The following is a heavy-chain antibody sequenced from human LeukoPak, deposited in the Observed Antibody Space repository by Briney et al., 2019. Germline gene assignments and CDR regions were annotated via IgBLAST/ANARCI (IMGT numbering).Heavy chain of an antibody. CDR1: GGSFSGYY. J-gene: IGHJ3*02. Sequence: SETLSLTCAVYGGSFSGYYWSWIRQPPWKGLEWIGEINHSGSTNYNPSLKSRVTISLDTSKDQFSLKLRSVTAADTAVYYCARGAPDAFDIWGQGTMVTVSS. CDR3: ARGAPDAFDI. V-gene: IGHV4-34*01. CDR2: INHSGST.